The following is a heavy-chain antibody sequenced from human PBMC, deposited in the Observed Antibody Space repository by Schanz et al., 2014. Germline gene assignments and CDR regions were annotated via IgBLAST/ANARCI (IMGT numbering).Heavy chain of an antibody. CDR2: ISHSGGSK. Sequence: DVQLLESGGGLIQPGGSLRLSCAASGFTFSSYAMTWVRQAPGKGLEWVSSISHSGGSKYYADSVEGRFTISRDNSRNTLYLQMNTLRSEDTAVYYCAKDSTHIDIVLVPTAIDYWGQGTLVTVSS. D-gene: IGHD2-2*01. J-gene: IGHJ4*02. CDR3: AKDSTHIDIVLVPTAIDY. CDR1: GFTFSSYA. V-gene: IGHV3-23*01.